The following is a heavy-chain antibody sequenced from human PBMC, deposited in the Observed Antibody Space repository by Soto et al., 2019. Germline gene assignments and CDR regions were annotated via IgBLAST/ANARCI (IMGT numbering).Heavy chain of an antibody. D-gene: IGHD2-2*01. V-gene: IGHV3-48*01. CDR3: ASGPEIVVVPADTGDFWNERVN. CDR1: GFTFSSYS. CDR2: ISSSSSTI. Sequence: EVQLVESGGGLVQPGGSLRLSCAASGFTFSSYSMNWVRQAPGKGLEWVSYISSSSSTIYYADSVKGRFTISRDNAKNSMYLQMNSLRAEDTAVYYCASGPEIVVVPADTGDFWNERVNWGQGTLVTVSS. J-gene: IGHJ4*02.